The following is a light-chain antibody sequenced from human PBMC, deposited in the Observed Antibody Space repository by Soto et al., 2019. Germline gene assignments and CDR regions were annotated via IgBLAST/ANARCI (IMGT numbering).Light chain of an antibody. J-gene: IGLJ1*01. CDR1: SSDVGSYNL. CDR2: EGS. CDR3: CSYAGSSTV. Sequence: QSVLTQPASVSGSPGQSITISCAGTSSDVGSYNLVSWYQQHPGKAPKLMICEGSKRPSGVSHRFSGSKSGNMASLTISGLQAEDEADYYCCSYAGSSTVFGTGTKLTVL. V-gene: IGLV2-23*03.